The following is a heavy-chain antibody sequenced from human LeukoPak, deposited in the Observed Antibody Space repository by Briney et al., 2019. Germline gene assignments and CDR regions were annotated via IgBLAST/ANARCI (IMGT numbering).Heavy chain of an antibody. D-gene: IGHD3-9*01. CDR1: GGSISSGSYY. CDR3: ARGGDWFDY. J-gene: IGHJ4*02. CDR2: IYTSGST. V-gene: IGHV4-61*02. Sequence: PSQTLSLTCTASGGSISSGSYYWSWIRQPAGKGLEWIGRIYTSGSTNYNPSLKSRVTISVDTSKNQFSLKLSSVTAADTAVYYCARGGDWFDYWGQGTLVTVSS.